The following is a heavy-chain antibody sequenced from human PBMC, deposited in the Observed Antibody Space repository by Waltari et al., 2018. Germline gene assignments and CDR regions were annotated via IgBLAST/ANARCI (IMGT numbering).Heavy chain of an antibody. D-gene: IGHD3-10*01. J-gene: IGHJ3*02. V-gene: IGHV4-34*01. Sequence: QVQLQQWGAGLLKPSETLSLTCAVYGGSFSGYYWSWIRQPPGKGLEWIGEINHSGSTNYNPSLKSRVTISGDTAKNQVSLKLSSVTAADTAVYYCARAGMVRGPYKRREDAFEIWGQGTMVTVSS. CDR2: INHSGST. CDR3: ARAGMVRGPYKRREDAFEI. CDR1: GGSFSGYY.